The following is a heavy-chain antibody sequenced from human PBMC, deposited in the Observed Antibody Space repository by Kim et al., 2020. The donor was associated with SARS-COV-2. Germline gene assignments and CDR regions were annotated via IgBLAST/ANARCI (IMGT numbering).Heavy chain of an antibody. Sequence: GGSLRLSCTASGFTFGDYAMSWVRQAPGKGLEWVGFIRSKAYGGTTEYAASVKGRFTISRDDSKSIAYLQMNSLKTEDTAVSYCTQDDFWSGYYNYWGQGTLVTVSS. V-gene: IGHV3-49*04. CDR3: TQDDFWSGYYNY. D-gene: IGHD3-3*01. J-gene: IGHJ4*02. CDR1: GFTFGDYA. CDR2: IRSKAYGGTT.